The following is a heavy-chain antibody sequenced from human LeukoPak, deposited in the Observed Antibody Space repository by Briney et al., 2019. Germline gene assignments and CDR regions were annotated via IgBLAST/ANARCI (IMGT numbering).Heavy chain of an antibody. V-gene: IGHV4-39*01. J-gene: IGHJ5*02. Sequence: SETLSLTCTVSGGSLSSSSYYWGWIRQPLGKGLEWIGSIYYSGSTYYNPSLKSRVTISVDTSKNQFSLKLSSVTAADTAVYYCARRRGYSSSWYEPWGQGTLVTVSS. CDR2: IYYSGST. CDR1: GGSLSSSSYY. CDR3: ARRRGYSSSWYEP. D-gene: IGHD6-13*01.